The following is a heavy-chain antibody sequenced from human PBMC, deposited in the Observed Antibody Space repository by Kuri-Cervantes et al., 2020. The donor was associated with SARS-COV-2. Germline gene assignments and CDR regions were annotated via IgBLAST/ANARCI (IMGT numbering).Heavy chain of an antibody. CDR3: AKEGSYWSSSGAVGMDV. CDR2: ISTGGNRK. Sequence: GESLKISCAASWFAFSTKWMHWVRPAPGKGLEWVSRISTGGNRKYRADSVKGRFTICRDNSKNSLYLQMKRLRAEDTALYYCAKEGSYWSSSGAVGMDVWGQGTTVTVSS. CDR1: WFAFSTKW. D-gene: IGHD6-6*01. J-gene: IGHJ6*02. V-gene: IGHV3-74*01.